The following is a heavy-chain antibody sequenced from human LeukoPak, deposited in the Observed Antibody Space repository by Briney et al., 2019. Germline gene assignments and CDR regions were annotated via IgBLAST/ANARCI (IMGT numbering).Heavy chain of an antibody. Sequence: PGGSLRLSCAASGFTFSSYSMNWVRQAPGKGLEWVSSISSSSSYIYYADSVKGRFTISRDNAKNSLYLQMNSLRAEDTAVYYCARDLVTMIENFEAFDIWGQGTMVTVSS. J-gene: IGHJ3*02. V-gene: IGHV3-21*01. CDR3: ARDLVTMIENFEAFDI. CDR1: GFTFSSYS. D-gene: IGHD3-22*01. CDR2: ISSSSSYI.